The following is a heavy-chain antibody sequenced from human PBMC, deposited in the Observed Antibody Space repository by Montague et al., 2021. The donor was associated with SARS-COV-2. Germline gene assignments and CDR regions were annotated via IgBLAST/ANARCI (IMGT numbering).Heavy chain of an antibody. J-gene: IGHJ5*02. CDR2: IRSDGSAT. CDR1: GFPFSAYW. V-gene: IGHV3-74*03. D-gene: IGHD3-16*01. CDR3: AKSDYFDP. Sequence: SLSISLSASGFPFSAYWMSWLRQAPGKGLVWVSRIRSDGSATKYADSVKGRFTISRDNAKNTLYLQMNSLRVEDTGVYYCAKSDYFDPWGQGTLVTVSS.